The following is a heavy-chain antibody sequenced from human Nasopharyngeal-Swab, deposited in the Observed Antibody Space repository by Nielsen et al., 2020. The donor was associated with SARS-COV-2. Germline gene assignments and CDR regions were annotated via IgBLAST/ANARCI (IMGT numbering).Heavy chain of an antibody. D-gene: IGHD2-2*01. CDR3: ARVHLVIVPATFDY. V-gene: IGHV3-7*01. J-gene: IGHJ4*02. CDR2: IKYDGSEK. CDR1: GFIFDNYW. Sequence: SLKISCVASGFIFDNYWMSWVRQAPGKGLEWVANIKYDGSEKYYVDSVRGRFTISRDNAKNTVYLQMNSLRAEDTAVYYCARVHLVIVPATFDYWGQGTLVTVSS.